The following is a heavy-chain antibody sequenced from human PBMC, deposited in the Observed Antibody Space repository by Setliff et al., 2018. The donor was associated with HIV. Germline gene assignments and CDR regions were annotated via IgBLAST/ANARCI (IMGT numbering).Heavy chain of an antibody. CDR1: GFTFNIYS. CDR2: ISRSSGTI. CDR3: ARAFSGYYFDY. Sequence: PGGSLRLSCAASGFTFNIYSMNWVRQAPGKGLEWVSYISRSSGTIYYAESVKGRFTISRDNAKNSLYLQMNSLRAEDTAVYYCARAFSGYYFDYWGQGTLVTVSS. V-gene: IGHV3-48*01. D-gene: IGHD3-3*01. J-gene: IGHJ4*02.